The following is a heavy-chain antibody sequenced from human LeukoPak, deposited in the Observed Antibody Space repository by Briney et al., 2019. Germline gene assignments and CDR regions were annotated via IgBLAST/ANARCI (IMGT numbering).Heavy chain of an antibody. CDR2: ISWNSGSI. Sequence: GGSLRLSCAASGFTFDDYAMHWVRQAPGKGLEWVSAISWNSGSIGYADSVKGRFTISRDNAKNSMYLQMNSQIAKDMALYYCARGLGGAFDYWGQGTLVTVSS. V-gene: IGHV3-9*03. J-gene: IGHJ4*02. CDR3: ARGLGGAFDY. D-gene: IGHD1-26*01. CDR1: GFTFDDYA.